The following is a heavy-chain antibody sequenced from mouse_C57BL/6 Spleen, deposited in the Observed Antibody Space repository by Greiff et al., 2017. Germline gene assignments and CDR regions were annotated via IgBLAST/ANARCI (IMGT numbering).Heavy chain of an antibody. D-gene: IGHD3-2*02. CDR2: ISSGSSTI. CDR1: GFTFSDSG. Sequence: EVQVVQSGGGLVQPGRSLKLSCAASGFTFSDSGMHWVRQAPEKGLEWVAYISSGSSTIYYADTVKGRFTISRDNAKNTLFLQMTSLRSEDTAMYYCERWAQATPHYYAMDYWGQGTSVTVSS. V-gene: IGHV5-17*01. CDR3: ERWAQATPHYYAMDY. J-gene: IGHJ4*01.